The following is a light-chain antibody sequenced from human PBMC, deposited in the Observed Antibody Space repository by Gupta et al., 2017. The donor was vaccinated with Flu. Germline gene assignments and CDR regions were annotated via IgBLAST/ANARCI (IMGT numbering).Light chain of an antibody. CDR2: EMN. V-gene: IGLV2-14*01. CDR1: SSDVGAYDY. Sequence: HSALTQPASVSGSPGQSITISCTGPSSDVGAYDYVSWYQHHPGKAPKLLIYEMNYRPSGVSDRFSGSKSGKTASLTISGLQAEDEADYYCCSYTTNTTRVFGTGTKVTVL. CDR3: CSYTTNTTRV. J-gene: IGLJ1*01.